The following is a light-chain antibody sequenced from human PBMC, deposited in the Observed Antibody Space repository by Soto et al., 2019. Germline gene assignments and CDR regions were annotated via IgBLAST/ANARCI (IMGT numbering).Light chain of an antibody. Sequence: QSALTQPPSASGSPGQSVTISCTGTSSDVGGYNYVSWYQQHPGKAPKLMIFEVTKRPSGVPDRFSGSKSGTTASLTVSGLQAEDEDDYYCSSYAGSKNVVFGGGTKLTVL. CDR1: SSDVGGYNY. CDR3: SSYAGSKNVV. V-gene: IGLV2-8*01. J-gene: IGLJ3*02. CDR2: EVT.